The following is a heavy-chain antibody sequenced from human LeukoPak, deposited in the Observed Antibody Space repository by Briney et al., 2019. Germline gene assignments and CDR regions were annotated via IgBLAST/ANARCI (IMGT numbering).Heavy chain of an antibody. CDR3: AREWAVVKLELGHYYYYGMDV. D-gene: IGHD1-7*01. CDR1: GFTFSSCE. J-gene: IGHJ6*02. V-gene: IGHV3-48*03. CDR2: ISSSSNTI. Sequence: PGGSLRLSCEASGFTFSSCEMNWVRQAPGKGLEWVSYISSSSNTIYYADSVKGRFTISRDNAKNSLYLQMNILRAEDTAVYYCAREWAVVKLELGHYYYYGMDVWGQGTTVTVSS.